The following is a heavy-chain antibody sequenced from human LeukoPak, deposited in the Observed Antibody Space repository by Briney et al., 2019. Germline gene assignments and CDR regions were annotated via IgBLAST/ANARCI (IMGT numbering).Heavy chain of an antibody. J-gene: IGHJ4*02. CDR2: ISGSGGST. V-gene: IGHV3-23*01. CDR1: GFTFSSYA. D-gene: IGHD2-15*01. CDR3: AKQLGYCSDGSCYFPY. Sequence: GGSLRLSCAASGFTFSSYAMSWVRRAPGKGLEWVSGISGSGGSTYYADSMKGRFTISRDNSKTTLYLQMNSLRAEDTAVYYCAKQLGYCSDGSCYFPYWGQGTLVTVSS.